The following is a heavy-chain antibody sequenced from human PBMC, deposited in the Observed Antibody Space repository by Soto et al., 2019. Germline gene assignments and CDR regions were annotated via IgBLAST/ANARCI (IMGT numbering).Heavy chain of an antibody. CDR1: GLTFNRYW. D-gene: IGHD2-15*01. J-gene: IGHJ5*02. CDR3: AREFCSGGNCYTSYFDP. CDR2: INTDGSKT. V-gene: IGHV3-74*01. Sequence: DVQLVETGGGVVPPGGSLRLSCAASGLTFNRYWMHWVRHAPGKGLVWVSHINTDGSKTNYADSVKGRFTISRDNAKSTLLLQMNSLRDEDTAVYYCAREFCSGGNCYTSYFDPWGQGIPVTVSS.